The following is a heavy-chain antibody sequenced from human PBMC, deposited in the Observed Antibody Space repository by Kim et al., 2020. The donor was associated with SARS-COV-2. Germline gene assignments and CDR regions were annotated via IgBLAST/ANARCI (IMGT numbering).Heavy chain of an antibody. J-gene: IGHJ5*02. Sequence: GGSLRLSCAASGFTFSSYAMHWVRQAPGKGLEWVAVISYDGSNKYYADSVKGRFTISRDNSKNTLYLQMNSLRAEDTAVYYCARGPFDPWGQGTLVHVSS. V-gene: IGHV3-30-3*01. CDR1: GFTFSSYA. CDR3: ARGPFDP. CDR2: ISYDGSNK.